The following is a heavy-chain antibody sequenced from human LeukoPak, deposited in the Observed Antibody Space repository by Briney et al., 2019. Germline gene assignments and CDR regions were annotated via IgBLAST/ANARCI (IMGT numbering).Heavy chain of an antibody. CDR2: IYYSGST. CDR1: GGSISSGGYY. CDR3: ASSGWTGWFDY. D-gene: IGHD6-19*01. J-gene: IGHJ4*02. Sequence: SETLSLTCTVSGGSISSGGYYWSWIRQHPGKGLEWIGYIYYSGSTYYNPSLKSRVTISVDTSKNQFSLKLSSVTAADTAVYCCASSGWTGWFDYWGQGTLVTVSS. V-gene: IGHV4-31*03.